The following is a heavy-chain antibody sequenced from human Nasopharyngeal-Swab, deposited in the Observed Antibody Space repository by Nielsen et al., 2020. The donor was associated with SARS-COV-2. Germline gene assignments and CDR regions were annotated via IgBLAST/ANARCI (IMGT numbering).Heavy chain of an antibody. CDR1: GFTFSNYA. J-gene: IGHJ6*02. D-gene: IGHD5-24*01. CDR2: ISWDGGST. Sequence: GESLKISCAASGFTFSNYAMGWVRQAPGKGLEWVSLISWDGGSTYYADSVKGRFTISRDNSKNSLYLQMNSLRTEDTALYYCAKAEMATGYGMDVWGQGTTVTVSS. V-gene: IGHV3-43*01. CDR3: AKAEMATGYGMDV.